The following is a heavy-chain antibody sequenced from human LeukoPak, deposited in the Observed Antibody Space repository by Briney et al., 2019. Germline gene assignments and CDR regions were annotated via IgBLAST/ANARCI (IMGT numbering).Heavy chain of an antibody. CDR3: AKDSRPDY. Sequence: GGSLRLSCVASGFTFSDYAMHWVRQAPGKGLEWVAVISYDGSNKYYADSVKGRFTISRDNSKNTLYLQMNSLRAEDTAVYYCAKDSRPDYWGQGTLVTVSS. D-gene: IGHD6-6*01. J-gene: IGHJ4*02. CDR2: ISYDGSNK. V-gene: IGHV3-30*18. CDR1: GFTFSDYA.